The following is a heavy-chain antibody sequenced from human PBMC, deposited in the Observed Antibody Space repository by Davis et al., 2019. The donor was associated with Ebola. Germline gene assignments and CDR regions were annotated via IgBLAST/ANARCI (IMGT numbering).Heavy chain of an antibody. J-gene: IGHJ5*02. CDR3: AKKSWPEFDP. CDR1: GFTFSSYG. V-gene: IGHV3-30*18. CDR2: ISYDGSNK. Sequence: GESLKISCAASGFTFSSYGMHWVRQAPGKGLEWVAVISYDGSNKYYADSVKGRFTISRDNSKNTLYLQMNSLRAEDTAVYYCAKKSWPEFDPWGQGTLVTVSS. D-gene: IGHD5-24*01.